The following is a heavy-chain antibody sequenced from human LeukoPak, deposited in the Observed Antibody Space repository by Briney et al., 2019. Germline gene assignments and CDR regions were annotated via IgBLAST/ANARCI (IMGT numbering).Heavy chain of an antibody. CDR3: ARDSTYYYDSGSSGPHYFDN. CDR1: GFTFSNYA. CDR2: ISSGGTYE. V-gene: IGHV3-30*01. D-gene: IGHD3-10*01. J-gene: IGHJ4*02. Sequence: GKSLRLSCAASGFTFSNYAMHWVRQAPGKGLEWVSLISSGGTYEYYADSVKGRFTISRDNSKNTLYLQLNSLRAEDTAVYYCARDSTYYYDSGSSGPHYFDNWGQGALVTVSS.